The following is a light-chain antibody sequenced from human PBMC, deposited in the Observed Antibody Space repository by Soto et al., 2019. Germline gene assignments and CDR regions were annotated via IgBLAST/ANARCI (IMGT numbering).Light chain of an antibody. CDR1: QSVGSSY. CDR3: QQYGGSPQT. V-gene: IGKV3-20*01. J-gene: IGKJ1*01. Sequence: EIVLTQSPGTLSLSPGERATLSCGASQSVGSSYLAWYQQKPGQAPRLLIYGASSRATGIPDRFSGGGSGTGFTLTISRLEPEDLAIYYCQQYGGSPQTFGQGTKVEIK. CDR2: GAS.